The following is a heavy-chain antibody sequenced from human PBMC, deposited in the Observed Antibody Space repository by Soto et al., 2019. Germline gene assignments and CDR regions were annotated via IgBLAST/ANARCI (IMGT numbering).Heavy chain of an antibody. CDR3: ARASGIWLQLEVVDY. CDR2: ISAYNGNT. J-gene: IGHJ4*02. Sequence: QVQLVQSGAEVKKPGASVKVSCKASGYTFTSYGISWVRQAPGQGLEWMGWISAYNGNTNYAQKLQGRVTMTTDTSKXTAYMELRSLRSDDTAVYYCARASGIWLQLEVVDYWGQGTLVTVSS. V-gene: IGHV1-18*01. D-gene: IGHD5-12*01. CDR1: GYTFTSYG.